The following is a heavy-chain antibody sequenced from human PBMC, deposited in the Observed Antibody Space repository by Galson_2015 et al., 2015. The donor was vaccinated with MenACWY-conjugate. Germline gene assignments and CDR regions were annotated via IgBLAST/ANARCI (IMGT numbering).Heavy chain of an antibody. CDR3: AKDQGVGSGSYAFDY. J-gene: IGHJ4*02. CDR1: GFTFSSYA. V-gene: IGHV3-23*01. CDR2: NSGSGGST. Sequence: SLRLSCAASGFTFSSYAMSWVRLAPGKGLEWVSANSGSGGSTYYADSVKGRFTISRDNSKNTLYLQMNSLRAEDTAVYYCAKDQGVGSGSYAFDYWGQGTLVTASS. D-gene: IGHD3-10*01.